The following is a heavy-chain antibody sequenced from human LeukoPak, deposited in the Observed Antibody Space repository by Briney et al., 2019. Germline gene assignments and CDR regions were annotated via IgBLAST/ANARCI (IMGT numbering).Heavy chain of an antibody. V-gene: IGHV3-9*01. CDR1: GFTFDDYA. CDR2: ISWNSGSI. J-gene: IGHJ4*02. D-gene: IGHD6-13*01. CDR3: AKGRGSSWYWDYFDY. Sequence: PGGSLRLSCAASGFTFDDYAMHWVRRAPGKGLEWVSGISWNSGSIGYADSVKGRFTISRDNAKNSLYLQMNSLRAEDTALYYCAKGRGSSWYWDYFDYWGQGTLVTVSS.